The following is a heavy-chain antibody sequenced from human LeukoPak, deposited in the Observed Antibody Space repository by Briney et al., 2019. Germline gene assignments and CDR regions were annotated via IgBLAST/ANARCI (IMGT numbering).Heavy chain of an antibody. J-gene: IGHJ4*02. CDR2: ISGSGGST. Sequence: GGSLRLSCVASGFNFRNSWMTWVRQAPGKGLEWVSAISGSGGSTYYADSVKGRLTISRDNSKNTLYLQMNSLRAEDTAVYYCAKVPQQLVFDYWGQGTLVTVSS. V-gene: IGHV3-23*01. D-gene: IGHD6-13*01. CDR1: GFNFRNSW. CDR3: AKVPQQLVFDY.